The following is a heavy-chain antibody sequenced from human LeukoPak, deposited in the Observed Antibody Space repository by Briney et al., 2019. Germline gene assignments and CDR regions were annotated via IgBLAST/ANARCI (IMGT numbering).Heavy chain of an antibody. CDR2: IIPIFGTA. Sequence: SVKVSCKASGDTFSSYAISWVRQAPGQGLEWVGGIIPIFGTANYAQKFQGRVTITADKSTSTAYMELSSLRSEDTAVYYCARGLAVAGSPLGYWGQGTLVTVSS. CDR1: GDTFSSYA. V-gene: IGHV1-69*06. CDR3: ARGLAVAGSPLGY. D-gene: IGHD6-19*01. J-gene: IGHJ4*02.